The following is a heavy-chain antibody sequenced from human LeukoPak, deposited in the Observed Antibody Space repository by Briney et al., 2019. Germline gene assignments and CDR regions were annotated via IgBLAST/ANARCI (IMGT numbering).Heavy chain of an antibody. CDR3: ARVSYSSSWANYYYYYMDV. Sequence: ASVKVSCKASGYTFTSYGIIWVRQAPGQGLEWMGGIRTYDDNANYAERLQGRVTMTTDTSTSTAYMELRSLRSEDTAVYYCARVSYSSSWANYYYYYMDVWGKGTTVTVSS. J-gene: IGHJ6*03. D-gene: IGHD6-13*01. CDR1: GYTFTSYG. V-gene: IGHV1-18*01. CDR2: IRTYDDNA.